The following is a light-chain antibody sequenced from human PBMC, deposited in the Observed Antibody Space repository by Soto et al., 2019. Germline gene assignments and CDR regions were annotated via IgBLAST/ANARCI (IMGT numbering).Light chain of an antibody. CDR2: DAS. Sequence: IVLTQSPVTLSLSPGEVPTLSCGASQTITYNFLAWYQQKPGLAPRLLVYDASIRADGIPDRFSGSVSGTDFTLTISRLEPEDFAMYYCQQYGDSSPSFGGGTRVEI. CDR3: QQYGDSSPS. CDR1: QTITYNF. J-gene: IGKJ4*01. V-gene: IGKV3D-20*01.